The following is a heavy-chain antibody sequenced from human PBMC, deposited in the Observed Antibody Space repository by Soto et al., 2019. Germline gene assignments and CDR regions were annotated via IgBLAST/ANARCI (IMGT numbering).Heavy chain of an antibody. Sequence: GGSWRLSCAASGFTFSSYGMHWVRQAPGKGLEWVAVIWYDGSNKYYADSVKGRFTISRDNSKNTLYLQMNSLRAEDTAVYYCARDSGSSSWYYFDYWGQGTLVTVSS. V-gene: IGHV3-33*01. CDR2: IWYDGSNK. CDR1: GFTFSSYG. CDR3: ARDSGSSSWYYFDY. D-gene: IGHD6-13*01. J-gene: IGHJ4*02.